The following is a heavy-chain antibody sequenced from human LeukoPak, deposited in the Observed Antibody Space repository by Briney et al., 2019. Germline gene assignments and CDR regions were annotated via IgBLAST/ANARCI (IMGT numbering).Heavy chain of an antibody. CDR3: ARDRPSYYDSSGYYPSYYFDY. CDR2: IYYSGST. V-gene: IGHV4-59*01. D-gene: IGHD3-22*01. CDR1: GGSISSYY. J-gene: IGHJ4*02. Sequence: SETLSLTCTVSGGSISSYYWSWIRQPPGKGPEWIGYIYYSGSTNYNPSLKSRVTISVDTSKNQFSLKLSSVTAADTAVYYCARDRPSYYDSSGYYPSYYFDYWGQGTLVTVSS.